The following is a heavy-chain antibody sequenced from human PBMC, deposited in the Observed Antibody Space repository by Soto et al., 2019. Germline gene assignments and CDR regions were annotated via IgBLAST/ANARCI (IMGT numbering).Heavy chain of an antibody. CDR1: GYTFIRYG. V-gene: IGHV1-18*01. Sequence: QVQLVQSGAEVKKPGASVKVSCKASGYTFIRYGISWVRQAPGQGLEWMGWISTHNGNTYYAQNFQGRVTMTSDTPTRTAYLTLRSLRSDVTAFSYSVGDEISSAELDPGGQGTLVTVSS. CDR3: VGDEISSAELDP. J-gene: IGHJ5*02. D-gene: IGHD1-1*01. CDR2: ISTHNGNT.